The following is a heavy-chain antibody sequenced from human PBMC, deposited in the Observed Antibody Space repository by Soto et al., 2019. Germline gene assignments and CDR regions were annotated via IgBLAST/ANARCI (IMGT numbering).Heavy chain of an antibody. J-gene: IGHJ5*02. V-gene: IGHV1-2*02. Sequence: ASVKVSCKASGYTFTGCYMHWVRQAPGQGLEWMGWINPNSGGTNFAQKFQGRVTITTDTSISTAYMELSRLRSDDTAVYYCARVNVVLVAATPEYWFDPWGQGTLVTVSS. CDR2: INPNSGGT. D-gene: IGHD2-15*01. CDR3: ARVNVVLVAATPEYWFDP. CDR1: GYTFTGCY.